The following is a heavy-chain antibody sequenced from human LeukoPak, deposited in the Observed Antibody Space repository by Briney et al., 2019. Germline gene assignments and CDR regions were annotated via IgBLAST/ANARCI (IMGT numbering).Heavy chain of an antibody. CDR2: INPNSRGT. D-gene: IGHD6-13*01. Sequence: ASVKVSCKASGYSFTGYYMHWVRQAPGQGLEWMGWINPNSRGTNYAQKFQGRVTMTRDMSISTAYMELSRLRSDDTAVYYCARDQDGIPAADPYYYYMDVWGKGTTVTVSS. J-gene: IGHJ6*03. CDR1: GYSFTGYY. V-gene: IGHV1-2*02. CDR3: ARDQDGIPAADPYYYYMDV.